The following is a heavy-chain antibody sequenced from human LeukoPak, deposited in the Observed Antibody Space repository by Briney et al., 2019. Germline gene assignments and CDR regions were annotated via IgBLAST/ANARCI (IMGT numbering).Heavy chain of an antibody. CDR2: ISNDGSRK. Sequence: GGSLRLSCAPSGFTFSRHGMHWVRQAPGKGLEWVAIISNDGSRKYYAHSVEGRFTISRDNSKNTLYLQMDSLRAEDTAVYYCAREDQLDYWGQGTLVTVSS. CDR3: AREDQLDY. J-gene: IGHJ4*02. V-gene: IGHV3-30*03. CDR1: GFTFSRHG.